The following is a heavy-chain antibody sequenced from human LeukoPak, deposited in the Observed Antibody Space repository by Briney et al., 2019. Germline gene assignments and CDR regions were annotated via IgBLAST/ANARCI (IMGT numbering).Heavy chain of an antibody. V-gene: IGHV1-18*04. D-gene: IGHD5-12*01. J-gene: IGHJ4*02. CDR1: GYTFTIYG. CDR3: ARSKRYSGYDSRGDLDY. CDR2: ISAYNGNT. Sequence: ASVKVSCKASGYTFTIYGISWVRQAPGQGLEWMGWISAYNGNTNYAQKLQGRVTMTTDTSTSTAYMELRSLRSDDTAVYYCARSKRYSGYDSRGDLDYWGQGTLVTVSS.